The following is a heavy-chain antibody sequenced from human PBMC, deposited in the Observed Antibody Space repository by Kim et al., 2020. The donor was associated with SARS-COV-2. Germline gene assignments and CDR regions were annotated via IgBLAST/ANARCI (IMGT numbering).Heavy chain of an antibody. CDR3: AFGVVIIDAFDI. D-gene: IGHD3-3*01. Sequence: GYAQRFQGRVTMTRNTSISTAYMELSSLRSEDTAVYYCAFGVVIIDAFDIWGQGTMVTVSS. V-gene: IGHV1-8*01. J-gene: IGHJ3*02.